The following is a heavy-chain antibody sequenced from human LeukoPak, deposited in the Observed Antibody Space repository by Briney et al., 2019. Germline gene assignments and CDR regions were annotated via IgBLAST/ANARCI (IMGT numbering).Heavy chain of an antibody. CDR2: INHSGST. J-gene: IGHJ4*02. D-gene: IGHD2-2*01. Sequence: PSETLSLTCAVYGGSFSGYYWSWIRQPPGKGLEWIGEINHSGSTNYNPSLKSRVTISVDTSKNQFSLKLGSVTAADTAVYYCARHCSSTSCYTYFDYWGQGTLVTVSS. CDR1: GGSFSGYY. V-gene: IGHV4-34*01. CDR3: ARHCSSTSCYTYFDY.